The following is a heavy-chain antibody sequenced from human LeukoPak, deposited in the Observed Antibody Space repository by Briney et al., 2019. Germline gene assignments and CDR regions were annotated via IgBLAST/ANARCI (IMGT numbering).Heavy chain of an antibody. D-gene: IGHD1-14*01. CDR3: AKESYRGDYFDY. V-gene: IGHV3-30*18. CDR1: GGTFSTYG. Sequence: SCKASGGTFSTYGMHWVRQAPGKGLEWVAGISYDGSNKYYADSVKGRFTISRDNLKNTVDLQMNSLRVEDTAVYYCAKESYRGDYFDYWGQGILVTVSS. J-gene: IGHJ4*02. CDR2: ISYDGSNK.